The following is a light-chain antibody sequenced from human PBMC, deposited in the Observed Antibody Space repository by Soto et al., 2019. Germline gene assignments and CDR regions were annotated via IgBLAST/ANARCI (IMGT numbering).Light chain of an antibody. CDR1: SSNIGAGYD. Sequence: QSVLTQPPAVSEAPGQRVTISCTGSSSNIGAGYDVHWYQQLPGTAPKLLIYGNSNRPSGVPDRFSGSKSGSSASLAITGLPAEDEADYYCQSYDSSLRVSVFGGGTKLTVL. CDR3: QSYDSSLRVSV. CDR2: GNS. J-gene: IGLJ2*01. V-gene: IGLV1-40*01.